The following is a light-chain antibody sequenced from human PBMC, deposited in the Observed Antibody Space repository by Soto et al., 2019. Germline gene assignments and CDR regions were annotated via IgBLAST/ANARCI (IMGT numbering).Light chain of an antibody. J-gene: IGKJ3*01. V-gene: IGKV1-27*01. CDR1: HSLANY. CDR3: QKYDRAPFT. CDR2: LAS. Sequence: DIQMTQSPSSLSAYLGDRVTITWRAPHSLANYLAWYQQKPGSLPKLLLFLASTLQSVVPARFSGSASGTLFTLTINGLLPEDVANYYCQKYDRAPFTFGPGTKVDI.